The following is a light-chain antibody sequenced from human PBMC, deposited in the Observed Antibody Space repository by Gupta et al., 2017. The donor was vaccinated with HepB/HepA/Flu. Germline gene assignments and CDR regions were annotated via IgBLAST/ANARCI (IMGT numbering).Light chain of an antibody. CDR3: CSYAGSSTVI. CDR2: EVS. Sequence: QSALTQPASVSGSPGQSITISCTGTSSDVGSFSLVSWYQQHPGKAPKLIIYEVSKRPSAVSNRFSVSKSGNTAPLTISVLQAEDEADYYCCSYAGSSTVIFGVGTKLTVL. J-gene: IGLJ2*01. CDR1: SSDVGSFSL. V-gene: IGLV2-23*02.